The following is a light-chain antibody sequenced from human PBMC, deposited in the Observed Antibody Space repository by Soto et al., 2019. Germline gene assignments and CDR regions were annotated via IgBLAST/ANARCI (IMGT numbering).Light chain of an antibody. CDR2: KAS. J-gene: IGKJ1*01. CDR3: QNYNSYSEA. CDR1: QSISNW. Sequence: IQMTQSPSTLPASVGDRVTITCGASQSISNWLAWYHQKPGTAPKLLIYKASTLKSGVPSRFSGSGSGTEFTLTISSLQPDDFATYYCQNYNSYSEACGQGTKVDI. V-gene: IGKV1-5*03.